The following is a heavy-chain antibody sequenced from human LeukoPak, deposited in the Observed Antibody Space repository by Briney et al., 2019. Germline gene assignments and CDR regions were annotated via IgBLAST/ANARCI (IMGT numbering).Heavy chain of an antibody. D-gene: IGHD3-22*01. J-gene: IGHJ4*02. CDR1: GFTFSDYY. Sequence: GGSLRLSCAASGFTFSDYYMSWIRQAPGKGLEWVSYISSSGSTIYYADSVEGRFTISRDNAKNSLYLQMNSLRAEDAAVYYCARERDANYYDSSGYYSIRDYWGQGTLVNVSS. CDR2: ISSSGSTI. CDR3: ARERDANYYDSSGYYSIRDY. V-gene: IGHV3-11*04.